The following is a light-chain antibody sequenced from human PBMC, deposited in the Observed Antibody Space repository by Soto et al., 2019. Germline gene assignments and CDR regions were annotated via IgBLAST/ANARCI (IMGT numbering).Light chain of an antibody. CDR1: HSLLHSDGKTY. CDR2: EVS. Sequence: DIVMTQAPLSLSVTPLHPSSISCMASHSLLHSDGKTYFYWYLQKPGQPPQLLIYEVSNRFSGVPDRFSGGGSGTYFTLKISRVEAEDVGVYYCMQALQTPITFGQGTRLEIK. V-gene: IGKV2-29*02. CDR3: MQALQTPIT. J-gene: IGKJ5*01.